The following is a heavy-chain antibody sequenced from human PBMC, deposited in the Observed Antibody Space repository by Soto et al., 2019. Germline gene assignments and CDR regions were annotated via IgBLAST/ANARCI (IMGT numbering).Heavy chain of an antibody. J-gene: IGHJ4*02. V-gene: IGHV3-48*02. CDR1: GFNFSLYT. D-gene: IGHD2-2*01. CDR3: TRGPALGAYYHPNFDY. Sequence: GGSRRLSCAASGFNFSLYTMNWVRQAPGRGLEWVSYISGPGSTIYYADSVKGRFAISRDNARSSVYLQMDSLRDEDTAVYYCTRGPALGAYYHPNFDYWGQGALVTVSS. CDR2: ISGPGSTI.